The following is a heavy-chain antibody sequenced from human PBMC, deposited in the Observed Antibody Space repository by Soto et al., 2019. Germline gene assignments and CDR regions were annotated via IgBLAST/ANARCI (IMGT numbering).Heavy chain of an antibody. Sequence: QVQLVQSGAEVKKPGSSVKVSCKASGGTFSSYPISWVRQAPGQGLEWMVRIIHMVGIANYAQRFQGRVTITADKSTSTVDMELSSLRSEDTAVYYCSRWLRVSDAFDIWGQGTMVTVSS. CDR3: SRWLRVSDAFDI. CDR2: IIHMVGIA. D-gene: IGHD5-12*01. CDR1: GGTFSSYP. V-gene: IGHV1-69*02. J-gene: IGHJ3*02.